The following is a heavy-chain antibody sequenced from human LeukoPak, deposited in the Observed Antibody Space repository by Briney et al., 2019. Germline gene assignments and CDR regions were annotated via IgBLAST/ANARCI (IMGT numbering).Heavy chain of an antibody. V-gene: IGHV1-2*06. CDR3: ARDLVHGDDFDY. J-gene: IGHJ4*02. CDR1: GYTFTSYA. D-gene: IGHD4-17*01. Sequence: ASVKVSCKASGYTFTSYAMHWVRQAPGQGLEWMGRINPNSGGTNYAQKFQGRVTMTRDTSISTAYMELSRLRSDDTAVYYCARDLVHGDDFDYWGQGTLVTVSS. CDR2: INPNSGGT.